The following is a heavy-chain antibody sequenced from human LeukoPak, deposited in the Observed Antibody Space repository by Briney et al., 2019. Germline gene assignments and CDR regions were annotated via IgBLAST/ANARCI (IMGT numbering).Heavy chain of an antibody. CDR2: IIPIFATA. CDR3: ARGNPRSLLPYYFDY. CDR1: GGTFSSYA. Sequence: ASVKVSCTASGGTFSSYAISWVRQAPGQGLEWMGGIIPIFATANYAQKFQGRVTITADESTSTAFMELSSLRSEDTAVYYCARGNPRSLLPYYFDYWGQGTLVTVSS. D-gene: IGHD3-3*01. J-gene: IGHJ4*02. V-gene: IGHV1-69*13.